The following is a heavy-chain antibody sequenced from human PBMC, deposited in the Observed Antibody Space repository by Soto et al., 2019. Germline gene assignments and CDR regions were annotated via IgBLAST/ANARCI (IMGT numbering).Heavy chain of an antibody. CDR3: AKSNLYCSGTSCYVFDF. Sequence: EVQLLESGGGLVQPGGSLRLSCAASGFTFSSYAMNWVRQAPGKGLEWVSAISSSGDRTYYADSVKGRFTISRDNSKNTLYLQVNSLIADDTAVYYCAKSNLYCSGTSCYVFDFWGQGTLVTVSS. V-gene: IGHV3-23*01. CDR1: GFTFSSYA. D-gene: IGHD2-2*01. J-gene: IGHJ4*02. CDR2: ISSSGDRT.